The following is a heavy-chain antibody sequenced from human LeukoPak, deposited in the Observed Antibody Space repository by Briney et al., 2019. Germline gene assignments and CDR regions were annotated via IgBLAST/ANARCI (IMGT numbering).Heavy chain of an antibody. CDR2: ISSSGNTI. J-gene: IGHJ5*02. CDR3: ARTSGYCISTSCYNWFDP. D-gene: IGHD2-2*03. Sequence: QPGGSLRLSCAASGFTFSSYEMNWVRQAPGKGLEWVSYISSSGNTIYYADSVKGRFTISRGNAKNSLYLQMNSLRAEDTAVYYCARTSGYCISTSCYNWFDPWGQGTLVTVSS. V-gene: IGHV3-48*03. CDR1: GFTFSSYE.